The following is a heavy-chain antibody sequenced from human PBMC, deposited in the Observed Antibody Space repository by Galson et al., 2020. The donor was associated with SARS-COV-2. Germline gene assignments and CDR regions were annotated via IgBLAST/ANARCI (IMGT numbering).Heavy chain of an antibody. J-gene: IGHJ4*02. CDR3: ARRVGSPYGSYYFDF. V-gene: IGHV3-7*01. CDR1: GSTLNSYW. CDR2: IKQDGSEK. Sequence: GGSLRLSCAASGSTLNSYWLSWVRQAPGKGLEWVANIKQDGSEKYYVASVRGRFTISRDNAKNSLYLQMNSLRAEDTALYYCARRVGSPYGSYYFDFWGQGTLVTVSS. D-gene: IGHD1-26*01.